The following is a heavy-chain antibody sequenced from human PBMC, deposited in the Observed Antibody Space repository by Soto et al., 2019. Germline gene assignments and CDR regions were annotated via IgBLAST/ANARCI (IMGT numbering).Heavy chain of an antibody. CDR2: IIPIFGTP. Sequence: QVQLVQSGAEVKKPGSSVKVSCKASGGTFGSYVFNWVRQAPGQGLEWMGGIIPIFGTPNYAHKFQGRVTITADESTNTAYMELSSLRSEDTAVFYCARDLGSGYDPGDYWGQGALVTVSS. D-gene: IGHD5-12*01. J-gene: IGHJ4*02. CDR3: ARDLGSGYDPGDY. CDR1: GGTFGSYV. V-gene: IGHV1-69*12.